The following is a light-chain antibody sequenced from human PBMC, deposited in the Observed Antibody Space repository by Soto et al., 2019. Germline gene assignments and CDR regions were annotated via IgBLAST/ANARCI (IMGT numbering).Light chain of an antibody. Sequence: EIVVTQSPATLSASPGERVTLSCRASHFVSSRLAWYQQRPGQVPRLLIYDTSTRAPGISARFSGSGSGTEFTLTICSLQSVDFAFYYCQEYIHWPPGMFGPGTTVDIK. J-gene: IGKJ1*01. CDR2: DTS. CDR1: HFVSSR. CDR3: QEYIHWPPGM. V-gene: IGKV3-15*01.